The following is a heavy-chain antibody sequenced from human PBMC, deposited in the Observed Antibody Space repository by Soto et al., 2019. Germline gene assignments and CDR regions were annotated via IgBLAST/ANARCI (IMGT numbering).Heavy chain of an antibody. CDR1: GFTGRNFA. Sequence: ASGFTGRNFAVSWFLKASGKRLEWVSSISAAGGSTHSADSVKGRFIISRDNSRNTVDLQMNSLRAEDTVLYYCVKDHDDNRNPHCDSWGQGILVTVS. D-gene: IGHD1-1*01. CDR2: ISAAGGST. J-gene: IGHJ5*01. V-gene: IGHV3-23*01. CDR3: VKDHDDNRNPHCDS.